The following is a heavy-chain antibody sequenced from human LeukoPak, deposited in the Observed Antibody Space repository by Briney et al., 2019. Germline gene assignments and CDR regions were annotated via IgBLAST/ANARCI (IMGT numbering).Heavy chain of an antibody. CDR3: ARADRRGFYGSGSYYFDY. D-gene: IGHD3-10*01. CDR2: MNPNSGNT. J-gene: IGHJ4*02. Sequence: ASVKVSCKASGYTFTSYDINWVRQATGQGLEWMGWMNPNSGNTGYAQKFRGRVTMTRNTSISTAYMELSSLRSEDTAVYYCARADRRGFYGSGSYYFDYWGQGTLVTVSS. V-gene: IGHV1-8*01. CDR1: GYTFTSYD.